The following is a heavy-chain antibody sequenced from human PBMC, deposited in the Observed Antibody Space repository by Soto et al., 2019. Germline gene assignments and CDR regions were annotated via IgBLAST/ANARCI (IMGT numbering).Heavy chain of an antibody. CDR2: IYSGGST. D-gene: IGHD3-10*01. Sequence: EVQLVESGGGLIQPGGSLRLSCAASGFTVSSNYMSWVRQAPGKGLEWVSVIYSGGSTYYADSVKGRFTISRDNSKNTLYLQMNSLRAEDTAVYYCARLAMVRGVREYYFDYWGQGTLVTVSS. V-gene: IGHV3-53*01. CDR3: ARLAMVRGVREYYFDY. CDR1: GFTVSSNY. J-gene: IGHJ4*02.